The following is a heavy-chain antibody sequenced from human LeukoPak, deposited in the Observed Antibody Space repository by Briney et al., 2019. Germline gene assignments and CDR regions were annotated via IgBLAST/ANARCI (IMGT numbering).Heavy chain of an antibody. CDR3: ARESTVVVAARVSYYFDY. J-gene: IGHJ4*02. CDR1: GGSINNYY. Sequence: SETLSLTCSVSGGSINNYYWSWIRQPAGKGLEWIGRIYTSGSTNYNPSLKSRVTMSIDTSKNQFSLKLSSVTAADTAVYYCARESTVVVAARVSYYFDYWGQGTLVTVSS. CDR2: IYTSGST. V-gene: IGHV4-4*07. D-gene: IGHD2-15*01.